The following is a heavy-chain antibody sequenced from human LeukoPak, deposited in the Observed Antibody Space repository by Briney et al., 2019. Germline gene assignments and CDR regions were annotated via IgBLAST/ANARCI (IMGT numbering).Heavy chain of an antibody. CDR1: VGSISSYY. CDR3: ARLPVPSSSRSWFDP. V-gene: IGHV4-59*01. D-gene: IGHD6-13*01. J-gene: IGHJ5*02. Sequence: KPSETVCLTCTVSVGSISSYYCNWIRHPPWKGLEWIGYIHYSGSTNYNPSLKSRVTISVDTSKNQFSLKLSSVTAADTAVYHCARLPVPSSSRSWFDPWGQGTLVTVSS. CDR2: IHYSGST.